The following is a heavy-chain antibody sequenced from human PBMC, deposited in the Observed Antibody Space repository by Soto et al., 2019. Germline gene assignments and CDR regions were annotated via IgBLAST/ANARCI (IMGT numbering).Heavy chain of an antibody. J-gene: IGHJ4*02. CDR1: GFTFSSYA. V-gene: IGHV3-23*01. D-gene: IGHD4-17*01. CDR3: AKDPGDYPSDDFDY. CDR2: ISGSGFST. Sequence: EVQLLESGGGLVQPGGSLRLSCAASGFTFSSYAMSWVRQAPGKGLEWVSAISGSGFSTYYADSVKGRFTVSRDTSKNTLFLQRNSLRAEDTAVYYCAKDPGDYPSDDFDYWGQGTRVTVSS.